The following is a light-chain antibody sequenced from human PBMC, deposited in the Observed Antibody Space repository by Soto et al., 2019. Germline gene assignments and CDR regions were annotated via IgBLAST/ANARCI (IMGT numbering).Light chain of an antibody. V-gene: IGKV1-39*01. J-gene: IGKJ1*01. CDR2: AAS. CDR1: QGISTY. CDR3: QQSYSTTWT. Sequence: IQMTQSPSSLSSSLGDRVTITCRASQGISTYLNCYQQKPGKAPKLLIYAASSLQSGVPSRFSGSGSETDFTLTISSLKTEDFATYSCQQSYSTTWTFGQGTKVDIK.